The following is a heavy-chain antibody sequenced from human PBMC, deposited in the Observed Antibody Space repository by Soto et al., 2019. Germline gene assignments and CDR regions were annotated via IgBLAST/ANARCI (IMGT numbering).Heavy chain of an antibody. CDR2: IIPIFGTA. CDR1: GGTFSSYA. Sequence: ASVKVSCKASGGTFSSYAISWVRQAPGQGLEWMGGIIPIFGTANYAQKFQGRVTITADESTSTAYMELSSLRSEDTAVYYCARSWGDVDTAMADYYYYGMDVWGQGTTVTVSS. V-gene: IGHV1-69*13. D-gene: IGHD5-18*01. CDR3: ARSWGDVDTAMADYYYYGMDV. J-gene: IGHJ6*02.